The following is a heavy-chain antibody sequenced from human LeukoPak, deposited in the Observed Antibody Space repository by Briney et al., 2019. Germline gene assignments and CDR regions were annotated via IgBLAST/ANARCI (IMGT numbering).Heavy chain of an antibody. Sequence: GGSLRLSCAASGLTFNNYWMNWVRQAPGKGLEWVANIKQDGSEKYYVDSEKGRFTISRDNAKNSLYLQMNSLRAEDTAVYYCAREFSYGDYGYIWGQGTMVTVSS. D-gene: IGHD4-17*01. V-gene: IGHV3-7*01. CDR3: AREFSYGDYGYI. J-gene: IGHJ3*02. CDR1: GLTFNNYW. CDR2: IKQDGSEK.